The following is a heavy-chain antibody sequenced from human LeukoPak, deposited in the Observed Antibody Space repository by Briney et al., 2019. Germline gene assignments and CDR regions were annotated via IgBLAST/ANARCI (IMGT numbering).Heavy chain of an antibody. V-gene: IGHV3-30*18. Sequence: GGPLRLSCEAPGFTFRSYGRHGFRQAPAKGLEWVAVISYDGSNKYYADSVKGRFTISRDNSKNTLYLQMNSLRAEDTAVYYCAKKDDLDYWGQGTLVTVSS. CDR3: AKKDDLDY. CDR1: GFTFRSYG. D-gene: IGHD2-15*01. J-gene: IGHJ4*02. CDR2: ISYDGSNK.